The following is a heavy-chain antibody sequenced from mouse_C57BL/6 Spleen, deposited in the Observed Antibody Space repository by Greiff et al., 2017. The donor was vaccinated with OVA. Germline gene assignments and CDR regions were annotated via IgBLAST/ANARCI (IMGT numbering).Heavy chain of an antibody. Sequence: QVQLQHSGAELVRPGASVTLSCKASGYTFTDYEMHWVKQTPVHGLEWIGAIDPETGGTAYNQKFKGKAILTADKSSSTAYMELRSLTSEDSAVYYCTRPLTVVATRYFDVWGTGTTVTVSS. V-gene: IGHV1-15*01. CDR1: GYTFTDYE. D-gene: IGHD1-1*01. CDR2: IDPETGGT. J-gene: IGHJ1*03. CDR3: TRPLTVVATRYFDV.